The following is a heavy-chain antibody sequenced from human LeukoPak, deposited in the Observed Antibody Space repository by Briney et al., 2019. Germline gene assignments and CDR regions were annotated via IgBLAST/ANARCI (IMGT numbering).Heavy chain of an antibody. V-gene: IGHV3-7*03. CDR3: ARGGGLGV. Sequence: GGSLRLSCAASGFTFSSYWMNWARQAPGKGLEWVASINHSGNVNYYVDSVKGRFTISRDNAKNSLYLQMSNLRAEDTAVYFCARGGGLGVWGQGATVTVSS. D-gene: IGHD3-16*01. CDR1: GFTFSSYW. J-gene: IGHJ6*02. CDR2: INHSGNVN.